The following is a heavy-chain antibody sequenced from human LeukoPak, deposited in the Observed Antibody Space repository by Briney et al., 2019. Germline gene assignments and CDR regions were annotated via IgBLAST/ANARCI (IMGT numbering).Heavy chain of an antibody. J-gene: IGHJ3*02. Sequence: SETLSLTCTVSGGSISSSSYYWGWIRQPPGKGLEWIGSIYYSGSTYYNPSLKSRVTISVDTSKNQFSLKLRSVTAADTAVYYCARVYGSGYDFRVAFDIWGQGTMVTVSS. CDR3: ARVYGSGYDFRVAFDI. CDR1: GGSISSSSYY. D-gene: IGHD5-12*01. CDR2: IYYSGST. V-gene: IGHV4-39*07.